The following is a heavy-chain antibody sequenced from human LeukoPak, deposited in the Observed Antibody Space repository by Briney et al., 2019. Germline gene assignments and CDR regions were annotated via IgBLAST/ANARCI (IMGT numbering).Heavy chain of an antibody. Sequence: GGSLRLSCVASGFTFTSYGMSWVRQAPGKGLEWVSSISLTGGNTYYAHSVKGRFTISRDNAKNSLYLQMNSLRDEDSAIYYCAREGGVVVVAATQFDFWGQGTPVTVSS. CDR3: AREGGVVVVAATQFDF. D-gene: IGHD2-15*01. J-gene: IGHJ4*02. V-gene: IGHV3-23*01. CDR1: GFTFTSYG. CDR2: ISLTGGNT.